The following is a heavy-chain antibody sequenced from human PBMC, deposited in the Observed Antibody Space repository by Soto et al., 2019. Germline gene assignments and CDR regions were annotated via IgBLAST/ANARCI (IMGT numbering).Heavy chain of an antibody. Sequence: GCSLRLSCPVSGFTFSNAWMSWVRQAPGKGLEWVGRIKSKTDGGTTDYAAHVKGRFTISRDDSKNTLYLQMNSMKTEDTAVYYCTTDNFPYDSSGKPLDYWGQGTLVTASS. D-gene: IGHD3-22*01. CDR2: IKSKTDGGTT. CDR3: TTDNFPYDSSGKPLDY. J-gene: IGHJ4*02. CDR1: GFTFSNAW. V-gene: IGHV3-15*01.